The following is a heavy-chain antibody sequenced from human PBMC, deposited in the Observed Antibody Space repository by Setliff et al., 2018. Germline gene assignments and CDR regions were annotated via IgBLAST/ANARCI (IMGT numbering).Heavy chain of an antibody. D-gene: IGHD3-3*01. CDR2: ISGSGDST. J-gene: IGHJ6*02. V-gene: IGHV3-23*01. Sequence: GGSLRLSCAASGFTFSGYAMTWVRQAPGKGLEWVSAISGSGDSTFYADSVKGRFAISRDNSKNTLYLQMNSLTAEDTAVYYCANGMFYDFWSNYPYYFGMDVWGQGTTVTVSS. CDR1: GFTFSGYA. CDR3: ANGMFYDFWSNYPYYFGMDV.